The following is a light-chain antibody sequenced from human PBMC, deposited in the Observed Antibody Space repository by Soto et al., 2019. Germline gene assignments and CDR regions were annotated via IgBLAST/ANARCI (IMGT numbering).Light chain of an antibody. V-gene: IGKV1-13*02. CDR1: QGISSA. J-gene: IGKJ5*01. Sequence: AIQLTQSPSSLSASVGDRVTITCRASQGISSALAWYQQKPGKAPKLLIYDASSLESGVPSRFRGSGSGTDFTLTISSLQPEDFATYYCQQFNSYPITFVQGTRLEI. CDR3: QQFNSYPIT. CDR2: DAS.